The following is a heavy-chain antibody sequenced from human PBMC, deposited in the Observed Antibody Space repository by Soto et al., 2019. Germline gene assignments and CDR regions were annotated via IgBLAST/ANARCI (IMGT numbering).Heavy chain of an antibody. CDR2: INAGNGNT. D-gene: IGHD3-10*01. CDR3: ARSGSGSYYLDYYYGMDV. CDR1: A. V-gene: IGHV1-3*01. Sequence: ASPLVRKNTGKRLEWMGWINAGNGNTKYSQKFQGRVTITRDTSASTAYMELSSLRSEDTAVYYCARSGSGSYYLDYYYGMDVWGQGTTVTVSS. J-gene: IGHJ6*02.